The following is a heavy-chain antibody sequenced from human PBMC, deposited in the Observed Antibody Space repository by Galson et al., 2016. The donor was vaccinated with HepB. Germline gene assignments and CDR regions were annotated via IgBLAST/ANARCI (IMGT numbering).Heavy chain of an antibody. D-gene: IGHD6-13*01. CDR1: GFTFSNYG. V-gene: IGHV3-33*01. Sequence: SLRLSCAASGFTFSNYGMHWVRQAPGKGLECVAVIWYDGSNKKYVDSVKGRFTISRDNSKNMLYLQMNSLRAGDTAVYYCARDRGAANYGMDVWGQGTTVTVSS. CDR3: ARDRGAANYGMDV. J-gene: IGHJ6*02. CDR2: IWYDGSNK.